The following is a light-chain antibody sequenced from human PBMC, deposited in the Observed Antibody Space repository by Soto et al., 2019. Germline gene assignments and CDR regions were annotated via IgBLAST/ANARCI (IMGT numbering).Light chain of an antibody. CDR1: SSDVGGYNY. CDR3: SSYTASSTYV. CDR2: DVS. V-gene: IGLV2-14*03. Sequence: QSVLTQPASVSGSPGQSITISCTGTSSDVGGYNYVSWYQHHPGKAPKLMIFDVSNRPSGVSNRFSGSKSGNTASLTISGFQAEDEADYYCSSYTASSTYVFGTGTKLTVL. J-gene: IGLJ1*01.